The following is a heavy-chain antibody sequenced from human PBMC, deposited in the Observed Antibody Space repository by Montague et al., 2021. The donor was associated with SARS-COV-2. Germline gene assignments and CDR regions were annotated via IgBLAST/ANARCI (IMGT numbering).Heavy chain of an antibody. CDR3: ARSTYCSGGSCETALLNY. CDR2: IYYSGST. J-gene: IGHJ4*02. V-gene: IGHV4-39*01. D-gene: IGHD2-15*01. Sequence: SETLSLTCTVSGGSISSSSYYWGWIRQPPGKGLEWIGSIYYSGSTYYNPSLKSRVTISVDTSKNQFSLKLNSVTAADTAVYYCARSTYCSGGSCETALLNYWGQGTLVTVSS. CDR1: GGSISSSSYY.